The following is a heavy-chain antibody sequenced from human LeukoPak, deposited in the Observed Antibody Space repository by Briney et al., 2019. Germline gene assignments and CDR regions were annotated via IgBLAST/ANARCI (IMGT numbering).Heavy chain of an antibody. Sequence: SETLSLTCAVYGGSLSGYYWSWIRQPPGKGLEWIGEINHSGSTNYNPSLKSRVTISVDTSKNQFSLKLSSVTAADTAVYYCARGRVTISRRATNWFDPWGQGTLVTVSS. CDR3: ARGRVTISRRATNWFDP. V-gene: IGHV4-34*01. D-gene: IGHD3-3*01. J-gene: IGHJ5*02. CDR1: GGSLSGYY. CDR2: INHSGST.